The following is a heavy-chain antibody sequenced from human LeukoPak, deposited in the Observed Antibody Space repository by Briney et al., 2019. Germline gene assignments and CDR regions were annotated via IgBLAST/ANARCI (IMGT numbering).Heavy chain of an antibody. CDR1: GFTFSTYG. D-gene: IGHD3-16*01. V-gene: IGHV3-21*01. CDR2: ISSGSTYT. CDR3: ARMGYGYNYFAY. Sequence: PGGSLRLSCAASGFTFSTYGMNWVRQAPGKGLEWVSSISSGSTYTYYADSVKGRFTISRDNAKNSLYLQMNRLRAEDTAVYYCARMGYGYNYFAYWGQGTLVTVSS. J-gene: IGHJ4*02.